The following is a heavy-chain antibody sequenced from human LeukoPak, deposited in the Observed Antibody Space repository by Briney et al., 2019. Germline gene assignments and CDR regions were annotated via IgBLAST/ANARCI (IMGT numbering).Heavy chain of an antibody. CDR1: GFTFSNYA. CDR3: AKAVSHSYFDY. D-gene: IGHD6-19*01. J-gene: IGHJ4*02. V-gene: IGHV3-23*01. Sequence: PGGSLRLSCVASGFTFSNYAMNWVRQAPGRGLEWVSAVNPSGGATYYADSVKGRFTISRDNSKNTLYLQMNSLRADDRAVYFCAKAVSHSYFDYWGQGTLVTVSA. CDR2: VNPSGGAT.